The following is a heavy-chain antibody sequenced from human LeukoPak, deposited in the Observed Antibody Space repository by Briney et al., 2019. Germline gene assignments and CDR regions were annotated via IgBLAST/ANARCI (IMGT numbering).Heavy chain of an antibody. CDR3: ARGPGMIVVAFAY. D-gene: IGHD3-22*01. CDR2: INPNSGGT. J-gene: IGHJ4*02. CDR1: GYTFTGYY. V-gene: IGHV1-2*02. Sequence: ASVKVSCKASGYTFTGYYMHCVRQAPGQGLEWIGWINPNSGGTNYAQKFQGRVTMTSDTSISTAYMELSRLRSDDTAVYYCARGPGMIVVAFAYWGQGTLVAVSS.